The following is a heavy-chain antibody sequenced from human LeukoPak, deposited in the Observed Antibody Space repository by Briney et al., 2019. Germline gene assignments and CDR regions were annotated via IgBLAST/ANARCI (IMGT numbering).Heavy chain of an antibody. D-gene: IGHD6-19*01. CDR1: GNSVSSNSAA. V-gene: IGHV6-1*01. J-gene: IGHJ5*02. Sequence: SQTLSLTCAISGNSVSSNSAAWNWIRQSPSRGLEWLGRTYYRSKWYNDYAVSVKSRITINPDTSKNQFSLQLNSVTPEDTAVYYCARHIAVAEENWFDPWGQGTLVTVSS. CDR2: TYYRSKWYN. CDR3: ARHIAVAEENWFDP.